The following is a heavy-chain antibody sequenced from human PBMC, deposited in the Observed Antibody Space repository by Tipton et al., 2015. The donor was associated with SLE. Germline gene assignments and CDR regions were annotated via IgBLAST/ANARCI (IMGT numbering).Heavy chain of an antibody. Sequence: TLSLTCSVSGGSISSNYWIWIRQPPGKGLEWIGYISYGGGTNYNPSLKSRVTISVDTAKNQFSLKLTSVTAADTAVYYCARGMVTWRGAILGVDVWGQGTLVTISS. D-gene: IGHD2-21*02. V-gene: IGHV4-59*12. CDR3: ARGMVTWRGAILGVDV. CDR2: ISYGGGT. J-gene: IGHJ1*01. CDR1: GGSISSNY.